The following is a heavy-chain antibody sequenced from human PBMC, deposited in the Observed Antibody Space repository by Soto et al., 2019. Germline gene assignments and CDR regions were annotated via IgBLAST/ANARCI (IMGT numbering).Heavy chain of an antibody. J-gene: IGHJ6*02. CDR3: ARNESSNIYGMDV. V-gene: IGHV3-11*06. D-gene: IGHD6-6*01. CDR2: ISSSSFSI. Sequence: KPGGSLRLSCTASGFNLSDYYMSWIRQAPGKGLEWVSSISSSSFSINYADSVKGRFSISRDNAQNSLHLQMNNLRAEDTAVYYCARNESSNIYGMDVWGQGTTVTVSS. CDR1: GFNLSDYY.